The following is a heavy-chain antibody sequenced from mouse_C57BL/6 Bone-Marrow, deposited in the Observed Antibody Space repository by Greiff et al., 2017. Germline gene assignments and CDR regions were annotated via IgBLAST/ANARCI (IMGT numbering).Heavy chain of an antibody. Sequence: EVQLQESGAELVRPGASVKLSCTASGFNIKDDYMHWVKQRPEQGLEWIGWIDPENGDTEYASKFQGKATITADTSSNTAYLQLSSLTSEDTAVKYWTTEAMDYWGQGTSVTVSS. CDR1: GFNIKDDY. V-gene: IGHV14-4*01. CDR2: IDPENGDT. CDR3: TTEAMDY. J-gene: IGHJ4*01.